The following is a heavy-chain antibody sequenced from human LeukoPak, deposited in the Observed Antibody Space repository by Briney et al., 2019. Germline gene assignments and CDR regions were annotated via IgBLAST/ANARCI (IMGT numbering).Heavy chain of an antibody. Sequence: PGRSLRLSCAASGFTFDDYAMHWVRLAPGKGLEWVSGISWNSGSIGYADSVKGRFTISRDNAKNSLYLQMNSLRAEDTALYYCAKDRGYSSSSDFDYWGQGTLVTVSS. CDR3: AKDRGYSSSSDFDY. J-gene: IGHJ4*02. V-gene: IGHV3-9*01. D-gene: IGHD6-6*01. CDR1: GFTFDDYA. CDR2: ISWNSGSI.